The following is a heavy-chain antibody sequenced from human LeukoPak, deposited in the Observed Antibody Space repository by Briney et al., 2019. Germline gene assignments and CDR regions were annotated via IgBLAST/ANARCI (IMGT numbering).Heavy chain of an antibody. Sequence: GGSLRLSCAASGFTFGSYEMNWVRQAPGKGLEWVSYISSSGSSIYYADSVEGRFTISRDNAKNSLYLQMNSLRAGDTAVYYCARDDVLSLGISFDLWGRGTLVTVSS. D-gene: IGHD3-10*02. V-gene: IGHV3-48*03. J-gene: IGHJ2*01. CDR3: ARDDVLSLGISFDL. CDR2: ISSSGSSI. CDR1: GFTFGSYE.